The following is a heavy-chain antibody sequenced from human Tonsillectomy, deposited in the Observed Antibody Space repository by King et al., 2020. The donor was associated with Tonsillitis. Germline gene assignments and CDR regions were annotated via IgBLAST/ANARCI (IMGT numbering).Heavy chain of an antibody. J-gene: IGHJ4*02. CDR1: GGSISTYY. CDR2: ISYRGST. D-gene: IGHD3-3*02. V-gene: IGHV4-59*08. Sequence: VQLQESGPGLVKPSETLSLTCTVSGGSISTYYWSWIRQPPGKGLEWIGYISYRGSTNYNPSLKSRVTISVDTSKNQFSLKLSSVTAADTAVYYCARHSTGKAHLDYWGQGTLVSVSS. CDR3: ARHSTGKAHLDY.